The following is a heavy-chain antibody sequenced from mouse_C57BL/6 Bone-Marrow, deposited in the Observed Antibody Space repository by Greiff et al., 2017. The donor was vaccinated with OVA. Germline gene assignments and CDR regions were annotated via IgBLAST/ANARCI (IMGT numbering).Heavy chain of an antibody. Sequence: QVQLQQSGAELVKPGASVKISCKASGYAFSSYWMNWVKQRPGKGLEWIGQIYPGDGDTNYNGKFKGKATLTADKSSSPAYMQLSSLTSEDSAVYFCARGKDCVAWFAYWGQGTLVTVSA. V-gene: IGHV1-80*01. CDR2: IYPGDGDT. CDR3: ARGKDCVAWFAY. CDR1: GYAFSSYW. J-gene: IGHJ3*01.